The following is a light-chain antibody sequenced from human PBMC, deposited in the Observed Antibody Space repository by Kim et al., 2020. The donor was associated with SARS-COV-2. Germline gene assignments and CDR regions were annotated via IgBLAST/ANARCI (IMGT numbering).Light chain of an antibody. J-gene: IGKJ1*01. CDR2: GAS. CDR3: QQYDSWPRT. V-gene: IGKV3-15*01. CDR1: QSVSSN. Sequence: VSPGGRATLSCRASQSVSSNLVWYQQRPGQAPRLLIYGASTRATGIPARFSGSGAGTEFTLTISSLQSEEFVVYYCQQYDSWPRTFGQGTKVDIK.